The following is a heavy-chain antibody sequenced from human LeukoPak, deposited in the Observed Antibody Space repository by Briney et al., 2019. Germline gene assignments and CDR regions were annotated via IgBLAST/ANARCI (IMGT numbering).Heavy chain of an antibody. V-gene: IGHV3-23*01. CDR3: ARDRDGSFDY. D-gene: IGHD3-10*01. CDR2: ISGSGVGT. Sequence: GGSLRLSCAAPGFTFRSYAMTWVRQAPGKGLEWVSVISGSGVGTYYADSVKGRFTISRDNAKNSLYLQMNSLRAEDTAVYYCARDRDGSFDYWGQGTLVTVSS. J-gene: IGHJ4*02. CDR1: GFTFRSYA.